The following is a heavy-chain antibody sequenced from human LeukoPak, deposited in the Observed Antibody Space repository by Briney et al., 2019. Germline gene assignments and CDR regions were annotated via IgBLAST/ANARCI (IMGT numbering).Heavy chain of an antibody. J-gene: IGHJ4*02. CDR2: INHSGST. D-gene: IGHD6-13*01. Sequence: SETLSLTCAVYGGSFSGYYWSWIRQPPGKGLEWIGEINHSGSTNYNPSLKSRVTISVDTSKNQFSLKLSSVTAADTAVYYCARASVAGFDYWGQGTLVTVSS. CDR3: ARASVAGFDY. V-gene: IGHV4-34*01. CDR1: GGSFSGYY.